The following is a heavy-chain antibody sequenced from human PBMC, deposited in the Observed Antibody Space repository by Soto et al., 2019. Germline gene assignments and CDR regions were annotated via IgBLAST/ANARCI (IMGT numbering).Heavy chain of an antibody. D-gene: IGHD3-22*01. CDR3: ARDYYDSSGYTYYYYYGMDV. Sequence: SCKASGYTFTSYWIGWVRQMPGKGLEWMGIIYPGDSDTRYSPSFQGQVTISADKSISTAYLQWSSLKASDTAMYYCARDYYDSSGYTYYYYYGMDVWGQGTTVTVSS. V-gene: IGHV5-51*01. J-gene: IGHJ6*02. CDR1: GYTFTSYW. CDR2: IYPGDSDT.